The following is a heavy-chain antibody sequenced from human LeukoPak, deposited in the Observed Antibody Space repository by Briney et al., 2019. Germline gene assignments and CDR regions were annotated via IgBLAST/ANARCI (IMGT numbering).Heavy chain of an antibody. J-gene: IGHJ6*03. CDR3: ASEHCSGGSCYSIYYYYYMDV. Sequence: SETVSLTCTVSGGSISSSSYYWGWIRQPPGKGLEWIGNIYYSGSTYYNPSLKSRVTISVDTSKNQFSLKLSSVTAADTAVYYCASEHCSGGSCYSIYYYYYMDVWGKGTTVTVSS. D-gene: IGHD2-15*01. V-gene: IGHV4-39*07. CDR2: IYYSGST. CDR1: GGSISSSSYY.